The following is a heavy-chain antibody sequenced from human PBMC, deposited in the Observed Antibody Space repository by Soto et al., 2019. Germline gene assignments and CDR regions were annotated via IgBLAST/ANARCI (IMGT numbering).Heavy chain of an antibody. V-gene: IGHV4-59*01. Sequence: SETLSLTCTVSGGSISSYYWSWIRQPPGKGLEWIGYIYYSGSTNYNPSLKSRVTISVDTSKNQFSLKLSSVTAADTAVYYCARGRESYCTNGVCYDNWVDPWGQGTLVTVSS. CDR1: GGSISSYY. D-gene: IGHD2-8*01. CDR2: IYYSGST. J-gene: IGHJ5*02. CDR3: ARGRESYCTNGVCYDNWVDP.